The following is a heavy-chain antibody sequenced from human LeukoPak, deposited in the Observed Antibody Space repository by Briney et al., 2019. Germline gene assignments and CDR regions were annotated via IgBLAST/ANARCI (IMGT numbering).Heavy chain of an antibody. D-gene: IGHD6-19*01. Sequence: GGSLRLSCAASGFSFSSYAMSWVRQAPGKGLEWVSSISGSGDNAYYAESVKGRFTISRDNSKNTLFLQMNSLRAEDTAVFYCAKRSGYTTGWFFDFWGQGTLVTVSS. J-gene: IGHJ4*02. CDR2: ISGSGDNA. CDR1: GFSFSSYA. V-gene: IGHV3-23*01. CDR3: AKRSGYTTGWFFDF.